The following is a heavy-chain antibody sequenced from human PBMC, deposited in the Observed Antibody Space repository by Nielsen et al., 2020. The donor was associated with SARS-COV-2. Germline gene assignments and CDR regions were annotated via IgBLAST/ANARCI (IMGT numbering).Heavy chain of an antibody. CDR2: ISYDGSNK. J-gene: IGHJ5*02. Sequence: GGSLRLSCAASGFTFSSYAMHWVRQAPGKGLEWVAVISYDGSNKYYADSVKGRFTISRDNSKNTLYLQMNSLRAEDTAVYYCARGLGATPSDPWGQGTLVTVSS. CDR3: ARGLGATPSDP. CDR1: GFTFSSYA. D-gene: IGHD1-26*01. V-gene: IGHV3-30-3*01.